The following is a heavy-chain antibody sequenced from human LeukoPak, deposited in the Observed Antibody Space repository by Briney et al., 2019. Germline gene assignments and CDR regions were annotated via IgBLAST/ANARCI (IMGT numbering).Heavy chain of an antibody. CDR1: GGTFSSCA. J-gene: IGHJ4*02. CDR3: ARPMTTVVTNGFDY. CDR2: IIPILGIA. Sequence: ASVKVSCKASGGTFSSCAISWVRQAPGQGLEWMGRIIPILGIANYAQKFQGRVTITADKSTSTAYMELSSLRSEDTAVYYCARPMTTVVTNGFDYWGQGTLVTVSS. V-gene: IGHV1-69*04. D-gene: IGHD4-17*01.